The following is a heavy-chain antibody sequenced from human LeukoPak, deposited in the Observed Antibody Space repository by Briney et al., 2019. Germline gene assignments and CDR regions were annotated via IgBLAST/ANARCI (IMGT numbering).Heavy chain of an antibody. Sequence: PGGSLRLSCTAWGFTLGDYTMSWVRQAPGKGREGVGFIRSKGYGGTREYAASVKGRFTISRDDSKSIAYLQMNSLKPEDTAVYYCTSQYSSGWSEFDFWGQGTLVTVSS. CDR3: TSQYSSGWSEFDF. V-gene: IGHV3-49*04. D-gene: IGHD6-19*01. CDR2: IRSKGYGGTR. J-gene: IGHJ4*02. CDR1: GFTLGDYT.